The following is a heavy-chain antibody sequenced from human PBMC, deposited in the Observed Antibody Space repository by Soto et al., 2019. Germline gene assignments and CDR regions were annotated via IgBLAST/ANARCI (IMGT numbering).Heavy chain of an antibody. CDR1: GGSIDSCAFS. CDR3: ARIHWAQSSLDY. D-gene: IGHD6-19*01. Sequence: TLSLTCAVSGGSIDSCAFSLSWIRRPPGKGLDWIGYVTHSGTAYSIPSLNGRLTLSVDSSQTQFSLKLTSVTAADSAFYYCARIHWAQSSLDYWGRGILVTVSS. V-gene: IGHV4-30-2*01. J-gene: IGHJ4*02. CDR2: VTHSGTA.